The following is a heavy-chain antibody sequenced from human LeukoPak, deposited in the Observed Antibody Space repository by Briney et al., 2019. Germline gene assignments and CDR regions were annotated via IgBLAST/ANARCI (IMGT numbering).Heavy chain of an antibody. V-gene: IGHV4-31*03. D-gene: IGHD5-24*01. CDR1: GGPISSGGYY. CDR3: ATYNRDGYNFAFRQ. Sequence: SETLSLTCTVSGGPISSGGYYWSWIRQHPGQGLEWIGYIYYSGSTSYNPSLKSRVTILQDTSKNQFSLKLTSVTAADTAVYYCATYNRDGYNFAFRQWGQGTLVTVSS. J-gene: IGHJ1*01. CDR2: IYYSGST.